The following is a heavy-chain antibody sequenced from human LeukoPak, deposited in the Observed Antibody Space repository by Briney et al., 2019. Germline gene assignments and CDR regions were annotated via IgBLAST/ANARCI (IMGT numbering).Heavy chain of an antibody. CDR1: GFTFSSYA. V-gene: IGHV3-64*01. D-gene: IGHD3-3*01. Sequence: GGSLRLSCAASGFTFSSYAMHWVRQAPGKGLEYVSAISSNRGSTYYANSVKGRFTISRDNSKNTLYLQMGSLRAEDMAVYYCASLDFWSGYYDYWGQGTLVTVSS. J-gene: IGHJ4*02. CDR3: ASLDFWSGYYDY. CDR2: ISSNRGST.